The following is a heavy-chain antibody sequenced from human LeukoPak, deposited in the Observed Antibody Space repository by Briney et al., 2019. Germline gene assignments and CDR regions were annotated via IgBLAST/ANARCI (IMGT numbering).Heavy chain of an antibody. Sequence: GGSLRLSCAASGFTVSSNYMSWVRQAPGKGLEWVSVIYSGGSTYYADSMKGRFTISRDNSKNTLYLQMNSLRAEDTAVYYCARVHNLAVADVDYFDYWGQGTLVTVSS. D-gene: IGHD6-19*01. CDR1: GFTVSSNY. CDR2: IYSGGST. V-gene: IGHV3-53*01. CDR3: ARVHNLAVADVDYFDY. J-gene: IGHJ4*02.